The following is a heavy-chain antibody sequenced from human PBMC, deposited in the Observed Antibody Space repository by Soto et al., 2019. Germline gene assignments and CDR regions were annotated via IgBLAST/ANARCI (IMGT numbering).Heavy chain of an antibody. D-gene: IGHD3-22*01. Sequence: ASAKESCNSSGCTFSSYTISWVCQSPWPGLEWMGGIIPISGTTNYAQKFQGRVTIMADKSTSTAYMELSSMRSEDTAVYYCARDEPQASAAMVVAKSHSCSIWGQGRLVTVSS. CDR1: GCTFSSYT. CDR3: ARDEPQASAAMVVAKSHSCSI. V-gene: IGHV1-69*06. J-gene: IGHJ3*02. CDR2: IIPISGTT.